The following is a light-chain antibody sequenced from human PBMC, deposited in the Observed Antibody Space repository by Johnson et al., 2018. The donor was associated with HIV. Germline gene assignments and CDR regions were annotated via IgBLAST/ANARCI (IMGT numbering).Light chain of an antibody. Sequence: QSVLTQPPSVSAAPGQMVSISCSGSSSNIGKNYVSWYQQFPGTAPKLLIYRNNQRPSGVPDRFSGSKSGTSASLALSGLQAEDEADYYCAAWDDSLNGYVFGTGTKVTVL. J-gene: IGLJ1*01. V-gene: IGLV1-47*01. CDR3: AAWDDSLNGYV. CDR1: SSNIGKNY. CDR2: RNN.